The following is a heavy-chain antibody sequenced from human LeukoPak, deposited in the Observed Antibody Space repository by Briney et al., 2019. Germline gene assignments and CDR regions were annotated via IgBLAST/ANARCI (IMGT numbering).Heavy chain of an antibody. CDR2: ISSSSSYI. J-gene: IGHJ6*03. Sequence: GGSLRLSCAASGFTFSSYSMNWVRQAPGKGLEWVSSISSSSSYIYYADSVKGRFTISRDNAKNSLYLQMNSLRAEDTAVYNCARDLSYYYYMDVWGKGTTVTVSS. CDR3: ARDLSYYYYMDV. D-gene: IGHD3-16*02. V-gene: IGHV3-21*01. CDR1: GFTFSSYS.